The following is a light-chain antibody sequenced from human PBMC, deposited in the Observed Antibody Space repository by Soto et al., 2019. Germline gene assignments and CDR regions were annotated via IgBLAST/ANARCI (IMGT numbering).Light chain of an antibody. CDR1: QSVTSNY. CDR3: QQYGISPRT. CDR2: GVS. J-gene: IGKJ1*01. V-gene: IGKV3-20*01. Sequence: EIVSTQSPGTLSLSPGERATLSCRASQSVTSNYLAWYQQKPGQAPRLLIYGVSSRATGIPDRFSGSGSGTDFTLTISRLEPEDFAVYYCQQYGISPRTFGQGTKVDIK.